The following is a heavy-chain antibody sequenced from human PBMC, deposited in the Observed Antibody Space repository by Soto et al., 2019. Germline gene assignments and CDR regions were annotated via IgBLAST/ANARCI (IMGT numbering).Heavy chain of an antibody. CDR1: GGSISSGGYY. J-gene: IGHJ4*02. Sequence: PSETLSLTCTVSGGSISSGGYYWSWIRQHPGKGLEWIGYIYYSGSTYYKPSLKSRVTISVDTSKNQFSLKLSSVTAADTAVYYCARDTPYSSGWQQVDYWGQGTLVTVSS. V-gene: IGHV4-31*03. D-gene: IGHD6-19*01. CDR2: IYYSGST. CDR3: ARDTPYSSGWQQVDY.